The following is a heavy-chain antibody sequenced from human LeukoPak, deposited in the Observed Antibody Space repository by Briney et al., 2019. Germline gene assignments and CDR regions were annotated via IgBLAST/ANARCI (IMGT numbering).Heavy chain of an antibody. CDR1: GFTFSSYA. CDR2: ISYDGSNK. CDR3: ARDGYCSGGSCYVLGVADY. Sequence: PGGSPRLSCAASGFTFSSYAMHWVRQAPGKGLEWVAVISYDGSNKYYADSVKGRFTISRDNSKNTLYLQMNSLRAEDTAVYYCARDGYCSGGSCYVLGVADYWGQGTLVTVSS. V-gene: IGHV3-30*04. D-gene: IGHD2-15*01. J-gene: IGHJ4*02.